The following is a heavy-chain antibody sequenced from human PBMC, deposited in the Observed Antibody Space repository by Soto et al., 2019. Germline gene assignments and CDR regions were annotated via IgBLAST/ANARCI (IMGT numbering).Heavy chain of an antibody. D-gene: IGHD3-22*01. J-gene: IGHJ4*02. CDR1: GGTFSSYA. CDR2: IIPIFGTA. V-gene: IGHV1-69*01. Sequence: QVQLVQSGAEVKKPGSSVKVSCKASGGTFSSYAISWVRQAPGQGLEWMGGIIPIFGTANYAQKFQGRVTITADESTSTAYMELSSLRSEDTAVYYCARDAGHYYDSSGYCATFDYWGQGTLVTVSS. CDR3: ARDAGHYYDSSGYCATFDY.